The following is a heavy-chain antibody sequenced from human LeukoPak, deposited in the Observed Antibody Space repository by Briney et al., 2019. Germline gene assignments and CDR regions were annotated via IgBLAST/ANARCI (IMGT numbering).Heavy chain of an antibody. Sequence: SETLSLTYTVSGDSFGDYYWSWIRQPPGKGLEWIGYIVDSGSTNYNPSLKSRVTISVDTSKKQFSLNLRSVTAADTAVYYCARVRGQWELLPNDAFDIWGQGTMVTVSS. CDR3: ARVRGQWELLPNDAFDI. V-gene: IGHV4-4*09. J-gene: IGHJ3*02. CDR2: IVDSGST. CDR1: GDSFGDYY. D-gene: IGHD1-26*01.